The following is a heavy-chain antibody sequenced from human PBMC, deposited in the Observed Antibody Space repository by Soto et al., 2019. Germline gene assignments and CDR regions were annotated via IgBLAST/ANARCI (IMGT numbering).Heavy chain of an antibody. CDR1: GFTFSTDT. D-gene: IGHD6-19*01. CDR3: ARFFGSGFDY. CDR2: ISTSGATR. J-gene: IGHJ4*02. V-gene: IGHV3-48*02. Sequence: EVQLVESGGGLVQPGGSLRLSCVASGFTFSTDTMNWVCQAPGKGLEWVAHISTSGATRYYADSVKGRFTISRDNAKTSLYLQMDNLRNQDTAVYYCARFFGSGFDYWGQGTLVTVSS.